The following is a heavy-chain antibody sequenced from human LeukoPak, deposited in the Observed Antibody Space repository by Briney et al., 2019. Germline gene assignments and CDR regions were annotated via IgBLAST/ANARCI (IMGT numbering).Heavy chain of an antibody. CDR3: ARGSPYDSSGNFDY. Sequence: PSETLSLTCTVSGGSISSYYWSWIRQPPGKGLEWIAYIYYSGSTNYNPSLKSRVTISVDTSKNQFSLKLSSVTAADTAVYYCARGSPYDSSGNFDYWGQGTLVTVSS. CDR2: IYYSGST. J-gene: IGHJ4*02. D-gene: IGHD3-22*01. CDR1: GGSISSYY. V-gene: IGHV4-59*01.